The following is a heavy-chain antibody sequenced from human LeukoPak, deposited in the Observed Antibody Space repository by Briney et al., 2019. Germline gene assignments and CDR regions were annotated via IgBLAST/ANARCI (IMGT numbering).Heavy chain of an antibody. CDR2: IHYSGNT. J-gene: IGHJ6*02. Sequence: PGGSLRLSCAASGFTFSSYAMSWVRQAPGKGLEWIGNIHYSGNTYYNPSLKSRVTIAVDTSKNQFSLKLNSVTAADSAVYYCGRHDCTTTSCQYHYGMDVWGQGTTVTVCS. D-gene: IGHD2-2*01. CDR1: GFTFSSYA. CDR3: GRHDCTTTSCQYHYGMDV. V-gene: IGHV4-39*01.